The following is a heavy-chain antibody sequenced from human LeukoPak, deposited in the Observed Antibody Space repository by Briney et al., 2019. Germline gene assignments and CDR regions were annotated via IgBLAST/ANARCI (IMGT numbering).Heavy chain of an antibody. CDR1: GFTFSDYY. J-gene: IGHJ4*02. CDR3: ARNFRPGIAAAGTGY. CDR2: ISSSGSTI. D-gene: IGHD6-13*01. Sequence: GGSLRLSCAASGFTFSDYYMSWIRQAPGKGLEWVSYISSSGSTIYYADSVKGRFTISRDNAKNSLYLQMNSLRAEDTAVYYCARNFRPGIAAAGTGYWGQGTLVTVSS. V-gene: IGHV3-11*01.